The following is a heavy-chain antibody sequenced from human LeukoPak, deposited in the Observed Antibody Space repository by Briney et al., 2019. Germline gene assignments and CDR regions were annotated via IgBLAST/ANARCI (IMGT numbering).Heavy chain of an antibody. Sequence: ASAKVSCKASGYTFTGYYMHWVRQAPGQGLEWMGWINPNSGGTNYAQKFQGRVTMTRDTSISTAYMELSRLRSDDTAVYYCARVSGRLQRSATLDYWGQGTLVTVSS. D-gene: IGHD5-24*01. CDR1: GYTFTGYY. J-gene: IGHJ4*02. V-gene: IGHV1-2*02. CDR3: ARVSGRLQRSATLDY. CDR2: INPNSGGT.